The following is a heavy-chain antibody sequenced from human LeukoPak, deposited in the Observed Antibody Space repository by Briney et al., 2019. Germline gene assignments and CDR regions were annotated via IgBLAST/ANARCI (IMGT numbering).Heavy chain of an antibody. Sequence: PSETLFLTCTVSGGSISSYYWSWIRQPPGKGLEWIGYIYYSGSTNYNPSLKSRVTISVDTSKNQFSLKLSSVTAADTAVYYCARALGYDFWSGYYTRNDAFDIWGQGTMVTVSS. CDR3: ARALGYDFWSGYYTRNDAFDI. J-gene: IGHJ3*02. CDR1: GGSISSYY. V-gene: IGHV4-59*01. CDR2: IYYSGST. D-gene: IGHD3-3*01.